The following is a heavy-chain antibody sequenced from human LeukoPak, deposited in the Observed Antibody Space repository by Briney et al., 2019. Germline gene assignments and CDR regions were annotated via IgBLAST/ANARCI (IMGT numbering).Heavy chain of an antibody. Sequence: GASVKVSCKASGYTFTGYYMHWVRQAPGQGLEWMGWINPNSGGTNYAQKFQGWVTMTRDTSISTAYMELSRPRSDDTAVYYCARGRYYYDSSGYDYWGQGTLVTVSS. D-gene: IGHD3-22*01. CDR3: ARGRYYYDSSGYDY. CDR2: INPNSGGT. V-gene: IGHV1-2*04. J-gene: IGHJ4*02. CDR1: GYTFTGYY.